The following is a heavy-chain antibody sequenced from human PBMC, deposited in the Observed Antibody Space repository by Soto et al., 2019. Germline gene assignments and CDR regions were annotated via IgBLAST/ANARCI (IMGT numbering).Heavy chain of an antibody. J-gene: IGHJ3*02. Sequence: GGSLRLSCAASGFTFSSYSMNWVRQAPGKGLEWVSYISSSSSTIYYADSVKGRLTISRDNAKNSLYLQMNSLRAEDTAVYYCARVRIEWELLQEMPPDAFDIWGQGTMVTVSS. CDR3: ARVRIEWELLQEMPPDAFDI. CDR2: ISSSSSTI. V-gene: IGHV3-48*01. CDR1: GFTFSSYS. D-gene: IGHD1-26*01.